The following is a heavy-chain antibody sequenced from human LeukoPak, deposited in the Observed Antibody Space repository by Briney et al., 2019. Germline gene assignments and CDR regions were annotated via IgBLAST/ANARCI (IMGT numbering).Heavy chain of an antibody. V-gene: IGHV3-7*01. J-gene: IGHJ4*02. Sequence: GGSLRLSCAASGFTFSSYWMSWVSQAPGKGLEWVANIKQDGSEKYYVDSVKGRFTISRDNAKNSLYLQMNSLRAEDTAVYYCAKGAAAGLFDYWGQGTLVTVSS. CDR1: GFTFSSYW. D-gene: IGHD6-13*01. CDR2: IKQDGSEK. CDR3: AKGAAAGLFDY.